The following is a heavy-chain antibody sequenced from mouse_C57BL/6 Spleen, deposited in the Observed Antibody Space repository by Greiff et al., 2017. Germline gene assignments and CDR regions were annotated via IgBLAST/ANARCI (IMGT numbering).Heavy chain of an antibody. Sequence: VQLQQSGAELVRPGASVTLSCKASGYTFTDYEMHWVKQTPVHGLEWIGAIDPETGGTAYNQKFKGKAILTADKSSSTAYMELRSLTSEDSAVYYCTGDTTVVASYYFDYWGQGTTLTVSS. J-gene: IGHJ2*01. CDR3: TGDTTVVASYYFDY. V-gene: IGHV1-15*01. CDR2: IDPETGGT. CDR1: GYTFTDYE. D-gene: IGHD1-1*01.